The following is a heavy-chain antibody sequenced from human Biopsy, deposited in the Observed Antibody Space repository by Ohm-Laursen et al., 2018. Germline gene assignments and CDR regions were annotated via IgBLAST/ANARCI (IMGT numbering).Heavy chain of an antibody. D-gene: IGHD3-3*01. CDR2: ISDRGTT. V-gene: IGHV4-59*07. Sequence: SDTLSLTCPVSGGSISSDYWSWIRQSPRKGLEWIGHISDRGTTNSNPSLRGRITISVDTSKNQFSLKLNSVSAADTALFFCARLYRLDDYWNDDPPDAFDVWGPGTMVTVSS. CDR3: ARLYRLDDYWNDDPPDAFDV. J-gene: IGHJ3*01. CDR1: GGSISSDY.